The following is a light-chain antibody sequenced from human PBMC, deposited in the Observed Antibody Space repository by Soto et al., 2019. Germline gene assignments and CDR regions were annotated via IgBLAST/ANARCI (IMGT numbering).Light chain of an antibody. Sequence: EIVLTQSPATLSVSPGDRATLACRASKSVSSNVAWYQQKPGQTPRLLIYGASTRATGVPPRFSGSRSGTDFPPPISSLQSVDFAVYYYQQYYNWPPYTFGQGIKLDFK. CDR3: QQYYNWPPYT. V-gene: IGKV3-15*01. J-gene: IGKJ2*01. CDR2: GAS. CDR1: KSVSSN.